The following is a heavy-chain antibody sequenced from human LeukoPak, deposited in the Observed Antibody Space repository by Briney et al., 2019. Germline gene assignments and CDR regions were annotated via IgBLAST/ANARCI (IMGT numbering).Heavy chain of an antibody. D-gene: IGHD3-10*01. CDR1: GGSISSSSYY. CDR3: ARGSQLGYYYYMDV. Sequence: SETLSLTCTVSGGSISSSSYYWGWIRQPPGKGLEWIGSIYYSGSTYYNPSLKSRVTISVDTSKNQFSLKLSSVTAADTAVYYCARGSQLGYYYYMDVWGKGTTVTVSS. J-gene: IGHJ6*03. CDR2: IYYSGST. V-gene: IGHV4-39*07.